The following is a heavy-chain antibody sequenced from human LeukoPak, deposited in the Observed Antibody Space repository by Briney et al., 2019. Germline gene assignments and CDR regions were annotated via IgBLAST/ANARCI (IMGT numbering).Heavy chain of an antibody. CDR3: AKDGGLWVSAHWGDS. CDR1: GFTFSSYA. V-gene: IGHV3-23*01. CDR2: ITTGDGNT. Sequence: GGSLRLSCTASGFTFSSYAMTWVRQAPGKGLKWVSTITTGDGNTYYADSVKGRFTVSRDDSKNTLYLQMNSLRAEDTAVYYCAKDGGLWVSAHWGDSWGRGTLVTVSS. J-gene: IGHJ4*02. D-gene: IGHD7-27*01.